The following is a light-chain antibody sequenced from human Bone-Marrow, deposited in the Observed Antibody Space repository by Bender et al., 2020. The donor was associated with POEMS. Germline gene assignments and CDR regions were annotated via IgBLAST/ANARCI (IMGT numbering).Light chain of an antibody. CDR3: QVWDSDSDHWV. Sequence: SYVLTQPPSVSVAPGKTATITCGGNNIGSRGVHWYQQKPGQAPVLVIYYDSDRPSGIPERFSGSNSGNTATLTISRVEAGDEADYFCQVWDSDSDHWVFGGGTDLTVL. V-gene: IGLV3-21*04. CDR2: YDS. J-gene: IGLJ3*02. CDR1: NIGSRG.